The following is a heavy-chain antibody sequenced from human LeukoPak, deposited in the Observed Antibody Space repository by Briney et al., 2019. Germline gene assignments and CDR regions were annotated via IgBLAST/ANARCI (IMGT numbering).Heavy chain of an antibody. Sequence: SETLSLTCTVSRGSISISTYYWAWIRQPPGKGLEWIGMIYHSGTSYYNPSLKGRVSISVDTSKNQFSLKVSSVTAADTAVYYCARQVCSSISCYVDYWGQRTLVTVSS. CDR1: RGSISISTYY. J-gene: IGHJ4*02. D-gene: IGHD2-2*01. V-gene: IGHV4-39*01. CDR3: ARQVCSSISCYVDY. CDR2: IYHSGTS.